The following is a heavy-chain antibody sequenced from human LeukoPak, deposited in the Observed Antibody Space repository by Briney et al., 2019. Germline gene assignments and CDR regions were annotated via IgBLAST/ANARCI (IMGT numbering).Heavy chain of an antibody. V-gene: IGHV3-23*01. D-gene: IGHD2-15*01. CDR1: GFTFSSYA. J-gene: IGHJ4*02. CDR2: ISGSGGST. CDR3: ANFERYCSGGSCDRVDY. Sequence: GGSLRLSCAASGFTFSSYAMSWVRQAPGKGLEWVSAISGSGGSTYYADSVKGRFTISRDNSKNTPYLQMNSLRAEDTAVYYCANFERYCSGGSCDRVDYWGQGTLVTVSS.